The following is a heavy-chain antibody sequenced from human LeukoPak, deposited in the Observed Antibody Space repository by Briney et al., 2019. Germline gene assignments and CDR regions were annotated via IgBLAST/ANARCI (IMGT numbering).Heavy chain of an antibody. CDR1: GGSISSGSYY. CDR2: MYYSGST. CDR3: ARGIKTGYSSGWYWYGPDY. Sequence: SETLSLTCTVSGGSISSGSYYWSWIRQPPGKGLEWIGNMYYSGSTYYNPSLKSRVTISVDTSKNQFSLKLSSVTAADTAVYYCARGIKTGYSSGWYWYGPDYWGQGTLVTVSS. V-gene: IGHV4-39*07. D-gene: IGHD6-19*01. J-gene: IGHJ4*02.